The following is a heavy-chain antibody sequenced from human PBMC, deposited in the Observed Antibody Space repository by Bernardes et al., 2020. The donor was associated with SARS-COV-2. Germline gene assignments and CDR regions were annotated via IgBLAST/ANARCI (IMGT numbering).Heavy chain of an antibody. V-gene: IGHV3-74*01. D-gene: IGHD1-1*01. CDR1: GFTFSSYW. Sequence: GGSLRLFCAASGFTFSSYWMHWVRQAPGKGLVWVSRINSDGSSISYADSVKGRFTISRDNAKNTLYLQMNSLRAEDTAVYYCARALSLWNDDLDYFDYWGQGTLVTVSS. J-gene: IGHJ4*02. CDR2: INSDGSSI. CDR3: ARALSLWNDDLDYFDY.